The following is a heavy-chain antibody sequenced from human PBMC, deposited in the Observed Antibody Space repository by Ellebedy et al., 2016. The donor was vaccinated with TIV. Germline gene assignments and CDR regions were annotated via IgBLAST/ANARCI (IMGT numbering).Heavy chain of an antibody. J-gene: IGHJ4*02. CDR2: ISGSGDST. D-gene: IGHD1-26*01. Sequence: GESLKISCAASGFTFSIYAMSWVRQAPGKGLEWVSLISGSGDSTYYADSVKGPFTISRDNSNNTLWLQMSGLRAEDKARYFCAKDLGIERQWGFDYWGQGTLVTVSS. V-gene: IGHV3-23*01. CDR3: AKDLGIERQWGFDY. CDR1: GFTFSIYA.